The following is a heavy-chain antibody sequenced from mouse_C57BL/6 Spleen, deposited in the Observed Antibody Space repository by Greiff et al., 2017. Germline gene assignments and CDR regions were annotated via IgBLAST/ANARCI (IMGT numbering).Heavy chain of an antibody. CDR2: IYPGSGST. Sequence: QVQLQQPGAELVKPGASVKMSCKASGYTFTSYWITWVKQRPGQGLEWIGDIYPGSGSTNYNEKFKSKATLTVDTSSSTAYMQLSSLTSEDSAVYYCAKDLSPYWYCDVWGTGTTVTVSS. V-gene: IGHV1-55*01. CDR3: AKDLSPYWYCDV. CDR1: GYTFTSYW. J-gene: IGHJ1*03.